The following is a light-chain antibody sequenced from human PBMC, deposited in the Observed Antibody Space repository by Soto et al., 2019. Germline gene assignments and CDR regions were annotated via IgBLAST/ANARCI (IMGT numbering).Light chain of an antibody. Sequence: EIELTQSPGTLSVSPGESATLSGRASQSVGSNYLAWYQQNPGQAPRLLIYGASSRATGIPARFSGSGSGTDFTLTISRLEPEDFAVYYCQHYGGSPWTFGQGTKVDIK. CDR2: GAS. CDR3: QHYGGSPWT. CDR1: QSVGSNY. J-gene: IGKJ1*01. V-gene: IGKV3-20*01.